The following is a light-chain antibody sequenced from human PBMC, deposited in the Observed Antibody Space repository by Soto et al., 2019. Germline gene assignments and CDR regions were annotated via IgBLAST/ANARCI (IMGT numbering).Light chain of an antibody. CDR2: EVR. Sequence: QSALTQPASVSGSPGQSITVSCTGTNTDVGGYNYVSWYQHRPGKAPRLMIYEVRNRLSGVSNRFSGSKSGNTASLTISGLQSEDEADYHCCSFAGSTTFYVFGTGTKVTVL. CDR1: NTDVGGYNY. CDR3: CSFAGSTTFYV. J-gene: IGLJ1*01. V-gene: IGLV2-14*01.